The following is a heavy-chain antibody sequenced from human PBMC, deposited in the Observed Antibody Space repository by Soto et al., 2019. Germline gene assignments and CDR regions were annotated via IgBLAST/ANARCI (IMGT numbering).Heavy chain of an antibody. CDR3: ARQGINRGFGPGAFDI. J-gene: IGHJ3*02. CDR1: GDSLSSSYYY. Sequence: QLQLQESGPGLVKPSETLSLTCSVSGDSLSSSYYYWGWIRQPPGERLEWIASVDYTGSAYYSPSLRRRVTISGDTANNDFSLKVDSVSAADTALYYCARQGINRGFGPGAFDIWGQGTTVIVSS. CDR2: VDYTGSA. V-gene: IGHV4-39*01. D-gene: IGHD1-20*01.